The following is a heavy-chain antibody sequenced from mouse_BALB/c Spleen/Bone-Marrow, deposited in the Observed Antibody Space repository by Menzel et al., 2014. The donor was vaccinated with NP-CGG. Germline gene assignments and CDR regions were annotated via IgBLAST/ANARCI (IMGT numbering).Heavy chain of an antibody. V-gene: IGHV5-4*02. CDR2: ISNGGSYT. CDR3: ARDSLYYYGSSYGYFDV. J-gene: IGHJ1*01. Sequence: EVKLMESGGGLMKPGGSLKLSCAASGFTFSDYHMYWVRQTPEKRLEWVATISNGGSYTYYPDSVKGRFTISRDNAKNNLYLQVSSLKSEDTAMYYCARDSLYYYGSSYGYFDVWGAGTTVTVSS. CDR1: GFTFSDYH. D-gene: IGHD1-1*01.